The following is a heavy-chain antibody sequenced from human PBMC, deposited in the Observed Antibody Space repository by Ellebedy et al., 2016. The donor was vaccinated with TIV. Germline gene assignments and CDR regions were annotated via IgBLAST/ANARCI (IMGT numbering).Heavy chain of an antibody. V-gene: IGHV1-18*01. Sequence: AASVKVSCKASGYTFTSYGISWVQQAPGQGLEWMGWISAYNGNTNYAQKLQGRITMTTDTSTSTAYMELRSLRSDDTAVYYCARFSVGRGVTTLSDFDYWGQGTLVTVSS. CDR1: GYTFTSYG. J-gene: IGHJ4*02. D-gene: IGHD4-17*01. CDR2: ISAYNGNT. CDR3: ARFSVGRGVTTLSDFDY.